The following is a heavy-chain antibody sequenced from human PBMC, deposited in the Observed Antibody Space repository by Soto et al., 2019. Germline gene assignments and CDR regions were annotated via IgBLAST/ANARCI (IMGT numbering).Heavy chain of an antibody. V-gene: IGHV5-51*01. Sequence: GESLKISSKGSGYSFTSYWIGWVGQMPGKGLEWMGIIYPGDSDTRYSPSSQGQVTISADKSISTAYLQWSSLKASDTAMYYCARQIIVREHYYFDYWGQGTLVTVSS. D-gene: IGHD2-8*01. CDR2: IYPGDSDT. CDR3: ARQIIVREHYYFDY. CDR1: GYSFTSYW. J-gene: IGHJ4*02.